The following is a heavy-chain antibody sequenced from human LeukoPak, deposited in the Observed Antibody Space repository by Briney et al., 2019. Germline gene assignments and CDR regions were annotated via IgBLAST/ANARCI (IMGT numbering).Heavy chain of an antibody. D-gene: IGHD6-13*01. J-gene: IGHJ4*02. CDR1: GYTFTGYY. CDR3: ARDHSSSSQLYDY. V-gene: IGHV1-2*02. CDR2: INPNSGGT. Sequence: GASVKVSCKASGYTFTGYYIHWVRQAPGQGLEWMGRINPNSGGTEYAQKFQGRVTMTRDTSSSTAYMELRSLRSDDTATYYCARDHSSSSQLYDYWGQGTLVTVSS.